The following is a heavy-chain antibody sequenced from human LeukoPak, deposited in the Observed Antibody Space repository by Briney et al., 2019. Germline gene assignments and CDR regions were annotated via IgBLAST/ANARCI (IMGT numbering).Heavy chain of an antibody. V-gene: IGHV5-51*01. CDR3: ARRSSGSYSVGGYYYYMHV. J-gene: IGHJ6*03. CDR1: GYSFTSYW. Sequence: GESLKTSCKGPGYSFTSYWIGWVPQMPGKGLEWMLIIYPDDSYTRYSTSFQGQVTISAEQSINPAYLPWNHLKGPDTGMYYCARRSSGSYSVGGYYYYMHVWGKGTTVTVSS. D-gene: IGHD1-26*01. CDR2: IYPDDSYT.